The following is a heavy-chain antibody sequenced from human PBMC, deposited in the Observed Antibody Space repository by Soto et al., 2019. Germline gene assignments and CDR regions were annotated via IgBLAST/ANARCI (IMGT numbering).Heavy chain of an antibody. D-gene: IGHD3-16*01. Sequence: QVQLVQSGAEVKKPGASVKVSCKASGYTFTSYGITWVRQAPGQGLEWVGWINGYNGNTNYAQKLQGRVTMTTDTTTSTAYMERRSLRSDDTAVYYCARKGDVPYYYYGMDVWGQGTTVTVSS. J-gene: IGHJ6*02. CDR1: GYTFTSYG. CDR2: INGYNGNT. CDR3: ARKGDVPYYYYGMDV. V-gene: IGHV1-18*01.